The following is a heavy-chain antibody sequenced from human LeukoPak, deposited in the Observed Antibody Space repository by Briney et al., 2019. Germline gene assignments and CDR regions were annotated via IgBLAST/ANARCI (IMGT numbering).Heavy chain of an antibody. CDR1: GYTFSDYY. Sequence: ASVKVSCKASGYTFSDYYMHWVRQAPGQGLEWLGRINPKSGAADYAQQFRGRVTMTRDTSINTDYMEMKRVTSDDTAVYYCARGAEAETSPLDFWGQGTLVIVS. CDR3: ARGAEAETSPLDF. J-gene: IGHJ4*02. D-gene: IGHD6-13*01. V-gene: IGHV1-2*06. CDR2: INPKSGAA.